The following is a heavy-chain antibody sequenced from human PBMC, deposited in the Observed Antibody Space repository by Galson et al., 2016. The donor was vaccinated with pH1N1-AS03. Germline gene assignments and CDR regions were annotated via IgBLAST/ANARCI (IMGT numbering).Heavy chain of an antibody. Sequence: SLRLSCAAAGFTFSSYAMYWVRQAPGKGLEYVSAISGNGVSTYYANSVKGRFTISRDNSKNTLYLQVGSLRAEDMAVYYCARGPVSYSNYWFPPPDYWGQGTLVTVSS. CDR2: ISGNGVST. J-gene: IGHJ4*02. CDR3: ARGPVSYSNYWFPPPDY. V-gene: IGHV3-64*01. CDR1: GFTFSSYA. D-gene: IGHD6-13*01.